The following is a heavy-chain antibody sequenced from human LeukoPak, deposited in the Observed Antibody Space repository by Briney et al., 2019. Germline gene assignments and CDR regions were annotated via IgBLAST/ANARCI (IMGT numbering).Heavy chain of an antibody. V-gene: IGHV3-21*01. D-gene: IGHD3-3*01. CDR3: ARDLMDFWSGSSPGSRDY. CDR1: GFTFSSYS. Sequence: GGSLRLSCAASGFTFSSYSMNWVRQAPGKGLEWVSSISSSSNYIYYADSVKGRFTISRDNAKNSLYLQMNSLRAEDTAVYYCARDLMDFWSGSSPGSRDYWGQGTLVTVSS. J-gene: IGHJ4*02. CDR2: ISSSSNYI.